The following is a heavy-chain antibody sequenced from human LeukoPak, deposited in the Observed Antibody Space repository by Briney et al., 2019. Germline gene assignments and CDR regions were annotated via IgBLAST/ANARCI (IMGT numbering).Heavy chain of an antibody. J-gene: IGHJ5*02. V-gene: IGHV1-8*02. CDR1: GYTFTGYY. D-gene: IGHD3-10*01. CDR2: MNPNSGNT. Sequence: ASVKVSCKASGYTFTGYYMHWVRQAPGQGLEWMGWMNPNSGNTGYAQKFQGRVTVTRNTSISTAYMELSSLRSEDTAVYYCARAYGSGSYNWFDPWGQGTLVTVSS. CDR3: ARAYGSGSYNWFDP.